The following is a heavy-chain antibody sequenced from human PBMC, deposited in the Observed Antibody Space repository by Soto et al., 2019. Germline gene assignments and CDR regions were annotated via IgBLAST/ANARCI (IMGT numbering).Heavy chain of an antibody. CDR1: GYTFTSYG. V-gene: IGHV1-18*01. J-gene: IGHJ5*02. CDR2: ISAHNGNT. CDR3: ARDRGYNWNYGWFDP. Sequence: QVHLVQSGAEVKKPGASVKVSCKGSGYTFTSYGITWVRQAPGQGLEWMGWISAHNGNTNYAQKLQGRVTMTTDTSTSTAYMELRSLRSDDTAVYYCARDRGYNWNYGWFDPWGQGTLVTVSS. D-gene: IGHD1-7*01.